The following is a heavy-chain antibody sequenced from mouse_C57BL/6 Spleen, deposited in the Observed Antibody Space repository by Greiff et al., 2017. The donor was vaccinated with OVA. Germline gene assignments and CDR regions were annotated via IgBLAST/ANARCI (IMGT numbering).Heavy chain of an antibody. V-gene: IGHV1-81*01. CDR1: GYTFTSYG. J-gene: IGHJ2*01. CDR2: IYRRSGNT. CDR3: ARVCQSPYYFDY. D-gene: IGHD1-3*01. Sequence: QVQLQQSGAELVRPGASVKLSCKASGYTFTSYGISWVKQRNGKGLEWIGEIYRRSGNTYYNEKFKRKATLTADKSSNTAYMELRSLTSEDSSVYFCARVCQSPYYFDYWGQGTTLTVSS.